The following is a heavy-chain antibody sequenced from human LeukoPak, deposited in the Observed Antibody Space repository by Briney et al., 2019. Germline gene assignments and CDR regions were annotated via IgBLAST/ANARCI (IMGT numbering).Heavy chain of an antibody. J-gene: IGHJ4*02. D-gene: IGHD5-12*01. CDR3: AKGRGYSGYDFFDY. CDR1: GFTFSSYA. Sequence: GSLRLSCAASGFTFSSYAMSWVRQAPGKGVEWVSAISASGGSTFYADSVKGRFTISRDNSKNTLYLQMNRMRAEDTALYYCAKGRGYSGYDFFDYWGQGTLVTVSS. CDR2: ISASGGST. V-gene: IGHV3-23*01.